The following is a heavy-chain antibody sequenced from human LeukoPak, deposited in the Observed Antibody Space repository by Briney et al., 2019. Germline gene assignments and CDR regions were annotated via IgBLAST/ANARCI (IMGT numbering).Heavy chain of an antibody. CDR2: INHSGST. V-gene: IGHV4-30-2*03. D-gene: IGHD3-3*01. CDR3: ARHIPQLRFLEGDWFDP. Sequence: SQTLSLTCTVSGGSISSGGYYWSWIRQPPGKGLEWIGEINHSGSTNYNPSLKSRVTISVDTSKNQFSLKLSSVTAADTAVYYCARHIPQLRFLEGDWFDPWGQGTLVTVSS. CDR1: GGSISSGGYY. J-gene: IGHJ5*02.